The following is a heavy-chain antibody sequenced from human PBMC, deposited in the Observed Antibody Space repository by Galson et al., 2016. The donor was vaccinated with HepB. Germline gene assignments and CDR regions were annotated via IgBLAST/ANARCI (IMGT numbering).Heavy chain of an antibody. CDR1: GDSIRSSAYY. J-gene: IGHJ5*02. CDR2: DYYSGST. CDR3: ARHDRDMVRGVLVLDWFDP. D-gene: IGHD3-10*01. V-gene: IGHV4-39*01. Sequence: SETLSLTCTVSGDSIRSSAYYWGWIRQPPGKGLEWIGSDYYSGSTYYNPSLKSRVTISVDTSKNQFSLKLTSVTAADTAVYYCARHDRDMVRGVLVLDWFDPWGHGTLVTVSS.